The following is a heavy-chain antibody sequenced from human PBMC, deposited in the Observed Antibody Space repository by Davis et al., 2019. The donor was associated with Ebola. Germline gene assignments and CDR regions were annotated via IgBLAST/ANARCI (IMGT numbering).Heavy chain of an antibody. CDR3: ARDLGYCSGGSCFFSNWFDP. D-gene: IGHD2-15*01. J-gene: IGHJ5*02. CDR2: INPNSGGT. V-gene: IGHV1-2*06. Sequence: ASVKVSCKASGYSFTGNYIQWVRQAPGQGLEWMGRINPNSGGTNYAQKFQGRVTMTRDTSISTAYMELSRLRSDDTAVYYSARDLGYCSGGSCFFSNWFDPWGQGTLVTVSS. CDR1: GYSFTGNY.